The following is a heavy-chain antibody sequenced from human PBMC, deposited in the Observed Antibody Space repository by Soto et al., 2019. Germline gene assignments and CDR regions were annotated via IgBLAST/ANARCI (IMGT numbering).Heavy chain of an antibody. Sequence: SETLSLTCTVAGVSISSGGYCWSWIRQHPGKGLEWIGYIYYSGSPYYNPSLKSRVTISVDTSKNQFSLKLSSVTAADTAVYFCARDQYYYDSSDYYGMDVWGQGTTVTVSS. V-gene: IGHV4-31*03. D-gene: IGHD3-22*01. CDR1: GVSISSGGYC. CDR3: ARDQYYYDSSDYYGMDV. J-gene: IGHJ6*02. CDR2: IYYSGSP.